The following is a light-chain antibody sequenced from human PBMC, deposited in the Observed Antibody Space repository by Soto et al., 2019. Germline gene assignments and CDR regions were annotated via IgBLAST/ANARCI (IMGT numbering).Light chain of an antibody. CDR1: QSVLFNSDNKNY. J-gene: IGKJ4*01. CDR3: QQYYSTPLT. CDR2: WAS. V-gene: IGKV4-1*01. Sequence: DIVMTQSPDSLAVSLGERATIRCKSSQSVLFNSDNKNYLSWYQQKPGQPPKLLIYWASIRESGVPDRFSGRGSGTDFTLTISSLQAEDVAFYYRQQYYSTPLTFGGGTKVEI.